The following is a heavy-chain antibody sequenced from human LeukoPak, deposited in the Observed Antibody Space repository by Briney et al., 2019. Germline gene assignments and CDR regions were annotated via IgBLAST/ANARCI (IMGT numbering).Heavy chain of an antibody. CDR1: GYSFVLYG. CDR3: ARDEDYGIFVNVDY. V-gene: IGHV1-18*01. CDR2: ISTYNGNT. J-gene: IGHJ4*02. Sequence: ASVKVSCRASGYSFVLYGISWVRQAPGQGPEWMGWISTYNGNTKYAEKFQGRVTMTTDTPTSTAYMELRSLRSDDTAVYYCARDEDYGIFVNVDYWGQGTLVTVSS. D-gene: IGHD4-17*01.